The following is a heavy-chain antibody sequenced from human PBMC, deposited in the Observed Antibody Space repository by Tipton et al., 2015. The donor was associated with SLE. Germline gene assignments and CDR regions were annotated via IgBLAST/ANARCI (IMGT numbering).Heavy chain of an antibody. CDR2: MNQDGNEK. CDR3: ARGYCSGGRCYGGGFDY. D-gene: IGHD2-15*01. V-gene: IGHV3-7*05. J-gene: IGHJ4*02. CDR1: GLVLDSYA. Sequence: SLRLSCAASGLVLDSYAMHWVRQAPGKGLEWVANMNQDGNEKYYVDSVKGRFTISRDNAKNSLYLQMNSLRVEDTAIYYCARGYCSGGRCYGGGFDYWGQGTPVTVSS.